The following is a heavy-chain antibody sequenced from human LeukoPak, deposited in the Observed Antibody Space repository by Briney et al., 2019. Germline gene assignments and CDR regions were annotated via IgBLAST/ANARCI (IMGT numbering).Heavy chain of an antibody. J-gene: IGHJ5*02. CDR3: ARIGPSGSGSYFFLDP. V-gene: IGHV3-74*01. D-gene: IGHD3-10*01. CDR1: GFTFSSYW. Sequence: GGSLRLSCAASGFTFSSYWMHWVRQAPGMGLVWVSRIDSDGSGASYADSVKGRFTISRDNAKDTLYLQMNSLRAEDTAVYYCARIGPSGSGSYFFLDPWGQGTLVTVSS. CDR2: IDSDGSGA.